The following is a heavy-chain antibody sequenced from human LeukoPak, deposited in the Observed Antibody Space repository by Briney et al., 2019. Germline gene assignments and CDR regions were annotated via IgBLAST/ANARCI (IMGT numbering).Heavy chain of an antibody. CDR2: IYYSGST. Sequence: PSETLSLTCTVSGGSISSYYWSWIRQPPGKGLEWIGYIYYSGSTNYNPSLKSRVTISVDTSKNQFSLKLSSVTAADTAVYYCARQSFGDYGDLFDYWGQGTLVTVSS. CDR3: ARQSFGDYGDLFDY. J-gene: IGHJ4*02. V-gene: IGHV4-59*08. D-gene: IGHD4-17*01. CDR1: GGSISSYY.